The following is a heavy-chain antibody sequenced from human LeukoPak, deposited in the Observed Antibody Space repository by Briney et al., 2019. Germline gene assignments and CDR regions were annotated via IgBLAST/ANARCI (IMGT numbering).Heavy chain of an antibody. Sequence: GGSLRLSCAASGFTFSSYWMHWVRQAPGKGLVWVSRINSDGSSTSYADSVKGRFTISRDSAKNTLYLEMNSLRAEDTAVYYCARSSYPPNGMDVWGQGTTVTVPS. V-gene: IGHV3-74*01. CDR1: GFTFSSYW. CDR3: ARSSYPPNGMDV. J-gene: IGHJ6*02. CDR2: INSDGSST.